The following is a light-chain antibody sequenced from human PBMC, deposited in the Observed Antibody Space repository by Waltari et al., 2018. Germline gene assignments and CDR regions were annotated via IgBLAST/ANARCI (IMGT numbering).Light chain of an antibody. J-gene: IGLJ2*01. Sequence: SYVLTQPPSVSGAPGQTATLTCGGDNMGPQSVNWYQQKPGQAPVLVIYYDRDRPSGIPERFSGSNSGNTATLTISGVEAGDEADYYCQVWDAISDHVVFGGGTKLTVL. CDR2: YDR. CDR3: QVWDAISDHVV. V-gene: IGLV3-21*04. CDR1: NMGPQS.